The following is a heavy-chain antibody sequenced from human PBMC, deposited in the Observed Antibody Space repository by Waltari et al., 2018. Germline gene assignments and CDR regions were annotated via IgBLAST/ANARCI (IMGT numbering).Heavy chain of an antibody. CDR1: GYTFTSYY. Sequence: QVQLVQSGAEVTKPGASVKVSCKASGYTFTSYYMHWVRQAPAQGLEWMGIINPSGGSTSYAQKFQGRVTMTRDTSTSTVYMELSSLRSEDTAVYYCARQTAPGYYGSGSYYRYWGQGTLVTVSS. V-gene: IGHV1-46*01. D-gene: IGHD3-10*01. J-gene: IGHJ4*02. CDR2: INPSGGST. CDR3: ARQTAPGYYGSGSYYRY.